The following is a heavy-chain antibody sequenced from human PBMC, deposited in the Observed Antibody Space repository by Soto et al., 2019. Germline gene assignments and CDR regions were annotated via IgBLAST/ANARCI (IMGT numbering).Heavy chain of an antibody. Sequence: VKVSCKASGDTFSSDAISWVRQAPGQGLEWMGGIIPIFGTANYAQKFQGRVTITADESTSTAYMELSSLRSEDTAVYYCASGYDDSSGYYSDYYYYGMDVWGQGTTVTVSS. CDR3: ASGYDDSSGYYSDYYYYGMDV. CDR1: GDTFSSDA. CDR2: IIPIFGTA. J-gene: IGHJ6*02. D-gene: IGHD3-22*01. V-gene: IGHV1-69*01.